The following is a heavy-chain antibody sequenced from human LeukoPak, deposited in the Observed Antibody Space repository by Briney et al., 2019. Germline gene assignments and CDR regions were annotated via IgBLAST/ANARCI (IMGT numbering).Heavy chain of an antibody. CDR1: GFTFSSYW. D-gene: IGHD3-22*01. Sequence: GGSLRLSCAASGFTFSSYWMSWVRQAPGKGLEWVANIKQDGSEKYYVDSVKGRFTISRDNVKNSLYLQMNSLRAEDTAVYYCARDLRYYYDSSGNPTGFFDLWGRGTLVTVSS. CDR2: IKQDGSEK. CDR3: ARDLRYYYDSSGNPTGFFDL. V-gene: IGHV3-7*01. J-gene: IGHJ2*01.